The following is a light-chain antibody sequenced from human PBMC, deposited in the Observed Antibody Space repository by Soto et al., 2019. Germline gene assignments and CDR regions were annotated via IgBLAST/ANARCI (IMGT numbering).Light chain of an antibody. CDR2: EVN. J-gene: IGLJ1*01. V-gene: IGLV2-8*01. Sequence: QSALTQPPSASGSPGQSVAISCTGTSSDVGGYNYVSSFQQHPGKAPKLMIYEVNKRPSGVPDRFSGSKSGNTASLTVSGLQAEDEADYYCSSYAGSSNVFGTGTNLTVL. CDR3: SSYAGSSNV. CDR1: SSDVGGYNY.